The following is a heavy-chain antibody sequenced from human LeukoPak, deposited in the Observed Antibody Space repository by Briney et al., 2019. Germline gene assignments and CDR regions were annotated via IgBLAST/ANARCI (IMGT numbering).Heavy chain of an antibody. CDR3: ARDDFGVALGGV. V-gene: IGHV4-34*01. D-gene: IGHD3-3*01. J-gene: IGHJ6*04. CDR1: GGSFSGYY. Sequence: SETLSVTCAVYGGSFSGYYWSWIRQSPGKGLEWIGQIYHTGSTNYNPSLKSRVTILVDRSKNQFSLKLSSVTAADTAVYYCARDDFGVALGGVWGMGTTVIVSS. CDR2: IYHTGST.